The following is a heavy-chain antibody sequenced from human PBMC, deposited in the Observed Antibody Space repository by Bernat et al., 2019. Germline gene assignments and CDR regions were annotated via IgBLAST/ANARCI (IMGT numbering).Heavy chain of an antibody. V-gene: IGHV3-23*01. J-gene: IGHJ4*02. D-gene: IGHD2/OR15-2a*01. CDR1: GFTFSTYA. Sequence: EVQLLESGGGLVQPGGSLRLSCAASGFTFSTYAMTWVRQAPRRGLEWVSAISANGAATYYADSVKGRFTISRDNSKSTLYLQMNSLRAEDTALYYCAKIVAPSNTGYWGQGTLVTVSS. CDR3: AKIVAPSNTGY. CDR2: ISANGAAT.